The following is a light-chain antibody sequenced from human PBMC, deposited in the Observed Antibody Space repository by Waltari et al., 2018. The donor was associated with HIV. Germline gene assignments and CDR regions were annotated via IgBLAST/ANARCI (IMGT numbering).Light chain of an antibody. CDR1: QHIGRS. V-gene: IGKV1-12*01. CDR3: QQATSFPHT. Sequence: IQMNPSPSPVSGFVGGGVSISCRASQHIGRSLAWYQLKPGKAPTLLVYEASRLHDGVPARFHATGSKSNFTLDINNLQSEDFAFYVCQQATSFPHTFG. J-gene: IGKJ2*01. CDR2: EAS.